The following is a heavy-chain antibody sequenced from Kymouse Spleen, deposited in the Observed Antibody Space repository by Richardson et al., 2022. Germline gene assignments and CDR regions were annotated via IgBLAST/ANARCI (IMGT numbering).Heavy chain of an antibody. CDR1: GGSISSSSYY. CDR2: IYYSGST. CDR3: ARHRITMVRGVIGWFDP. V-gene: IGHV4-39*01. J-gene: IGHJ5*02. D-gene: IGHD3-10*01. Sequence: QLQLQESGPGLVKPSETLSLTCTVSGGSISSSSYYWGWIRQPPGKGLEWIGSIYYSGSTYYNPSLKSRVTISVDTSKNQFSLKLSSVTAADTAVYYCARHRITMVRGVIGWFDPWGQGTLVTVSS.